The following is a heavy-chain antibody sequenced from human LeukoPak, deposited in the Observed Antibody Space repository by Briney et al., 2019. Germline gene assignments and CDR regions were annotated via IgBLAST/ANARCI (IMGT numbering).Heavy chain of an antibody. CDR2: ISAYNGNT. J-gene: IGHJ4*02. CDR1: GYTFTSYG. CDR3: ARDQDIVLMVYGMFDY. D-gene: IGHD2-8*01. Sequence: GASVKVSCKASGYTFTSYGISWVRQAPGQGLEWMGWISAYNGNTNYAQKLQGRVTMTTDTSTSTAYMELRSLRSDDTAVYYCARDQDIVLMVYGMFDYWGQGTLVTVSS. V-gene: IGHV1-18*01.